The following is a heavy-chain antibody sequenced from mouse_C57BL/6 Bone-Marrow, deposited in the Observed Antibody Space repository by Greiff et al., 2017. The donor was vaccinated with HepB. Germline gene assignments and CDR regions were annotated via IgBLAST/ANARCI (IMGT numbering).Heavy chain of an antibody. J-gene: IGHJ4*01. Sequence: EVQGVESGEGLVKPGGSLKLSCAASGFTFSSYAMSWVRQTPEKRLEWVAYISSGGDYIYYADTVKGRFTFSRDNARNTLYLQMSSLKSEDTAMYYCTLFYYGSSYAMDYWGQGTSVTVSS. CDR2: ISSGGDYI. CDR1: GFTFSSYA. CDR3: TLFYYGSSYAMDY. V-gene: IGHV5-9-1*02. D-gene: IGHD1-1*01.